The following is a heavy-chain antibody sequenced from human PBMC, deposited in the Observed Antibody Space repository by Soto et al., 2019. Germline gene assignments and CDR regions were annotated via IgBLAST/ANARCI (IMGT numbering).Heavy chain of an antibody. V-gene: IGHV1-69*13. J-gene: IGHJ6*02. CDR2: IIPIFGTA. D-gene: IGHD3-10*01. Sequence: GASVTVSCKASGGTFSSYAISWVRPAPRQGLEWMGGIIPIFGTANYAQKFQGRVTITADESTSTAYMELSSLRSEDTAVYYCASLRGQNPVPFGEPYQDYYYYGMDVWGQGTTVTVSS. CDR1: GGTFSSYA. CDR3: ASLRGQNPVPFGEPYQDYYYYGMDV.